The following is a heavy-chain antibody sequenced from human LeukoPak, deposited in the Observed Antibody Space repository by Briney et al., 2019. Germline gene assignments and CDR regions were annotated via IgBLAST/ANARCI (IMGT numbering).Heavy chain of an antibody. D-gene: IGHD6-19*01. CDR1: GYTFTGYY. V-gene: IGHV1-2*02. CDR3: ARNLYSSGWYYLNY. Sequence: GASVKVSCKASGYTFTGYYMHWVRQAPGQGLEWMGWINPNSGGTNYAQKFQGRVTMTRDTSISTAYMELSRLRSDDTAVYYCARNLYSSGWYYLNYWGQGTLVTVSS. J-gene: IGHJ4*02. CDR2: INPNSGGT.